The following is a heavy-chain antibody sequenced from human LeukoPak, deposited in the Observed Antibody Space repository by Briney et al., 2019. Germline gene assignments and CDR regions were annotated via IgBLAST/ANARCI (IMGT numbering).Heavy chain of an antibody. CDR3: ARDLGQYYDTSDNWFDP. CDR2: ISSNGGST. J-gene: IGHJ5*02. Sequence: GGSLRLSCAASGFTFSSYAMHWVRQAPGKGPEYVSAISSNGGSTYYANSVKGRFTISRGNSKNTLYLQMGSLRAEDMAVYYCARDLGQYYDTSDNWFDPWGQGTLVTVSS. V-gene: IGHV3-64*01. CDR1: GFTFSSYA. D-gene: IGHD3-22*01.